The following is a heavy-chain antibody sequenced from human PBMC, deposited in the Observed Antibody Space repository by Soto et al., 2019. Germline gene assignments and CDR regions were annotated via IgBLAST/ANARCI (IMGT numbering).Heavy chain of an antibody. J-gene: IGHJ6*02. CDR1: GFSLSTSGVG. CDR3: AHSGDCSSTSCYAGYGMDV. CDR2: IYWDDDK. D-gene: IGHD2-2*01. Sequence: GPTLVNPTQTLTLTCTFSGFSLSTSGVGVGWIRQPPGKALEWLALIYWDDDKRYSPSLKSRLTITKDTSKNQVVLTMTNMDPVDTATYYCAHSGDCSSTSCYAGYGMDVWGQVTTVTFSS. V-gene: IGHV2-5*02.